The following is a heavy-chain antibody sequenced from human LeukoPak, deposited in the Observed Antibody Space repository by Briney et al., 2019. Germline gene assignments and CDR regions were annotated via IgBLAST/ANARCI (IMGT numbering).Heavy chain of an antibody. J-gene: IGHJ4*02. D-gene: IGHD6-13*01. CDR3: ARGPIASAGSSLDY. CDR1: GYTFTSYD. Sequence: ASVKVSCKASGYTFTSYDINWVRQATGQGLEWMRWMNPNSGNTGYAQKFQGRVTITRNTSISTAYMELSSLRSEDTAVYYCARGPIASAGSSLDYWGQGTLVSVSS. CDR2: MNPNSGNT. V-gene: IGHV1-8*03.